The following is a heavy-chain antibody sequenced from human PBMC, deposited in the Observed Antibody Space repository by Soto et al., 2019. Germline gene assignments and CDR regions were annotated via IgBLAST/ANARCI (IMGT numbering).Heavy chain of an antibody. CDR3: AREGPPSLN. J-gene: IGHJ4*02. V-gene: IGHV1-18*01. CDR1: GYTFTSYY. CDR2: ISGYNATT. D-gene: IGHD2-2*01. Sequence: QVQLVQSGAEVKKPGASVKVSCKASGYTFTSYYISWVRQAPGQGLERMGWISGYNATTNYAQKLQGRVTMTTDTSTSTACMARRSLRSDVTAVYDCAREGPPSLNWGRGTLVTVSS.